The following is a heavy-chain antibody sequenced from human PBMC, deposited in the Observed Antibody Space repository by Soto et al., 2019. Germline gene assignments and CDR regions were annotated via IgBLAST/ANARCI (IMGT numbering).Heavy chain of an antibody. J-gene: IGHJ6*02. CDR3: AKDSRGYSSWPGRYYYYGMDV. V-gene: IGHV3-23*01. Sequence: HPGGSLRLSCAASGFTFSSYAMSWVRQAPGKGLEWVSAISGSGGSTYYADSVKGRFTISRDNSKNTLYLQMNSLRAEDTAVYYCAKDSRGYSSWPGRYYYYGMDVWGQGTTVTVSS. D-gene: IGHD5-18*01. CDR2: ISGSGGST. CDR1: GFTFSSYA.